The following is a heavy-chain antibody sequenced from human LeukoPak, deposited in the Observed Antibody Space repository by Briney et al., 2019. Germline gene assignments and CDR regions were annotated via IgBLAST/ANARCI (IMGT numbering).Heavy chain of an antibody. V-gene: IGHV3-9*03. D-gene: IGHD6-19*01. CDR1: GFTFDDYA. J-gene: IGHJ3*02. CDR2: ISWNSGSI. Sequence: GRSLRLSCAASGFTFDDYAMHWVRQAPGKGLEWVSGISWNSGSIGYADSVKGRFTISRDNAKNSLYLQMNSLRAEDMALYYCAKEGGSGWPLEAFDIWGQGTMVTASS. CDR3: AKEGGSGWPLEAFDI.